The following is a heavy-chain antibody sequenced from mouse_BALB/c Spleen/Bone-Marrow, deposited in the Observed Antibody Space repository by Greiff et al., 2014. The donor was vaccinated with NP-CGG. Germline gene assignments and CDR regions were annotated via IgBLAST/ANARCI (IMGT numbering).Heavy chain of an antibody. CDR2: SRNKANDYTT. D-gene: IGHD1-1*01. Sequence: EVKLVESGGGLVQPGGSLRLSCATSGFTFSDFYMEWVRQPPGKRLEWIAASRNKANDYTTEYSASVEGRFIVSRDTSQSILYLQMNALRAEDTAIYYCARDYYYGSSYYFDVWGAGTTVTVSS. CDR3: ARDYYYGSSYYFDV. V-gene: IGHV7-1*02. CDR1: GFTFSDFY. J-gene: IGHJ1*01.